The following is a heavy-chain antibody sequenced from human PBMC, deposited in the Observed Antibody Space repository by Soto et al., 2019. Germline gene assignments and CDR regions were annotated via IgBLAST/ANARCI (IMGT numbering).Heavy chain of an antibody. CDR3: ARGLGTNGLDV. D-gene: IGHD3-16*01. J-gene: IGHJ6*02. CDR2: ISTYSGNT. Sequence: QIQLVQSGGEVKKPGASVKVSCKASGYKFITYGITWVRQAPGQGLEWMGGISTYSGNTDYAQSLQDRVTMTTDTSTSTVYMELGSLRSDDTAVYYRARGLGTNGLDVWGQGTAVTVSS. V-gene: IGHV1-18*04. CDR1: GYKFITYG.